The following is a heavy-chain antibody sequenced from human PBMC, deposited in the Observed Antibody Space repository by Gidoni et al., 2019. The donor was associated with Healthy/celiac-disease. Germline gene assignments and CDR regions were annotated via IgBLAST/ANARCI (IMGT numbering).Heavy chain of an antibody. J-gene: IGHJ3*02. CDR1: GFTFSRYA. V-gene: IGHV3-64D*06. CDR2: ISSNGGST. CDR3: VKGPRHGYNYDAFDI. D-gene: IGHD5-12*01. Sequence: EVQLVESGGGLVQPGGSLGCSCSASGFTFSRYAMHWVRQAPGKGLEYVSAISSNGGSTYYADSVKGRFTISRDNSKNTLYLQMSSLRAEDTAVYYCVKGPRHGYNYDAFDIWGQGTMVTVSS.